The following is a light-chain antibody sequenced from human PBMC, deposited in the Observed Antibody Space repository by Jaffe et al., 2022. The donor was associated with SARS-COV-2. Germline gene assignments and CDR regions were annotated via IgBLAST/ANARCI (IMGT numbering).Light chain of an antibody. J-gene: IGKJ5*01. Sequence: DIVMTQSPLSLPVTPGEPASISCRSSQSLLYSNEYNCLDWYLQKPGQSPQLLIYLGSNRASGVPDRFSGSGSGTDFTLTISRVEAEDVGVYYCVQALQTPITFGQGTRLEIK. CDR1: QSLLYSNEYNC. CDR3: VQALQTPIT. CDR2: LGS. V-gene: IGKV2-28*01.